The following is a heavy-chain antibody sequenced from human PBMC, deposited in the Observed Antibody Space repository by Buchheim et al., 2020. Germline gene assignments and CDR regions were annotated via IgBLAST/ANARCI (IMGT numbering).Heavy chain of an antibody. CDR1: GGPISSGDYF. CDR3: ARGHGPPYYLNY. CDR2: IYYSGRT. D-gene: IGHD5-24*01. V-gene: IGHV4-30-4*01. Sequence: QVQLQESGPGLVKPSQTLSLTCTVSGGPISSGDYFWSWIRQPPGKGLEWIGYIYYSGRTYYNPSLKSRLTISVDTSTNPSSLKLSSVTAADTAVYYWARGHGPPYYLNYGGKGTL. J-gene: IGHJ4*02.